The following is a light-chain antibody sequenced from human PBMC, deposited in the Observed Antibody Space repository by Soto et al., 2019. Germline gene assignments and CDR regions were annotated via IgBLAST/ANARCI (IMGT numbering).Light chain of an antibody. J-gene: IGKJ4*01. CDR1: QTVGSY. CDR2: TAS. V-gene: IGKV3-11*01. Sequence: EIVLTQSPATMSLSPGERATLSCRASQTVGSYLAWYQQKPGQAPRLLIYTASNRATGIPARFGGSGSGTDFTLTISSLETEDFAVYYCQQHSNWPLTFGGGTKVEIK. CDR3: QQHSNWPLT.